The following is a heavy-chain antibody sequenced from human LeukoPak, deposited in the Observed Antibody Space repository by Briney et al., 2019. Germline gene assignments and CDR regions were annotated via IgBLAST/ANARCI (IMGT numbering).Heavy chain of an antibody. CDR2: IYYSGST. J-gene: IGHJ5*02. CDR3: ARTSDSSSWYGWFDP. Sequence: PSETLSLTCTVSGGSISSGSYYWSWIRQPPGKGLEWIGSIYYSGSTYYNPSLKSRVTISVDTSKNQFSLKLSSVTAADTAVYYCARTSDSSSWYGWFDPWGQGTLVTVSS. D-gene: IGHD6-13*01. CDR1: GGSISSGSYY. V-gene: IGHV4-39*01.